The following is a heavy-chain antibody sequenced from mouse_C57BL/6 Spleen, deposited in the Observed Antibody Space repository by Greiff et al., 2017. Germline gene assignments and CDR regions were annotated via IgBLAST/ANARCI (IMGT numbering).Heavy chain of an antibody. CDR3: TRESLLRRVAMDY. V-gene: IGHV5-9-1*02. D-gene: IGHD1-1*01. Sequence: EVKLVESGEGLVKPGGSLTLSCAASGFTFSSYAMSWVRQTPEKRLEWVAYISSGGDYLYSADTVKGGFTISRDNARNTLYLQMSSLKSDDTAMYYCTRESLLRRVAMDYWGQGTSGTVSS. CDR2: ISSGGDYL. J-gene: IGHJ4*01. CDR1: GFTFSSYA.